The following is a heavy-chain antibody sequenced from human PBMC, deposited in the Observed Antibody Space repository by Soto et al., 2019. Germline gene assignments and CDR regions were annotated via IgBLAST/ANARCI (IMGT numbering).Heavy chain of an antibody. J-gene: IGHJ4*02. Sequence: GGSLRLSCAASGFTFSSYAMSWVRQAPGKGLEWVSAIGGSGGSTYYADSVKGRFTISRDNSKNTLYLQMNSLRAEDTAVYYCAKDSSGYPGGYFDYWGQGTRVTVSS. CDR1: GFTFSSYA. CDR2: IGGSGGST. D-gene: IGHD3-22*01. CDR3: AKDSSGYPGGYFDY. V-gene: IGHV3-23*01.